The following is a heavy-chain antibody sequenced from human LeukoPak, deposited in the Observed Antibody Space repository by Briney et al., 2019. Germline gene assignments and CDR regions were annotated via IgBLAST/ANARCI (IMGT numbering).Heavy chain of an antibody. CDR2: IYYSKNT. V-gene: IGHV4-39*01. CDR1: GGSISSSSAY. Sequence: SETLSLTCTVSGGSISSSSAYWGWIRQPPGKGLEWIGSIYYSKNTYYNPSLKSRVTISADASKNQFSLTLGSVSATDTAVYYCVSPRGFSYGYFDYWGQGTLVTVSS. CDR3: VSPRGFSYGYFDY. D-gene: IGHD5-18*01. J-gene: IGHJ4*02.